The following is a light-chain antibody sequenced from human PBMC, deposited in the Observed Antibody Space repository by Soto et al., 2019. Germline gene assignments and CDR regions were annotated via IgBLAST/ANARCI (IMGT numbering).Light chain of an antibody. CDR1: ISNIGSKT. CDR3: SLYTSENTYV. J-gene: IGLJ1*01. Sequence: SVLTQPPSASGTPGQGVTISCSGSISNIGSKTVKWYQQPPGTAPKLIIYEASNRPSGVPDRFSGSKSGNTASLTISGLQAADEADYYCSLYTSENTYVFGTGTKVTVL. CDR2: EAS. V-gene: IGLV2-18*01.